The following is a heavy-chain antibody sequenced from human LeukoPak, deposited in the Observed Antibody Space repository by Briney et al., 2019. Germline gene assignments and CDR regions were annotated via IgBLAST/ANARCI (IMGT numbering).Heavy chain of an antibody. D-gene: IGHD3-10*01. CDR2: ISYDGNKK. CDR1: GFIFNSYG. V-gene: IGHV3-30*18. J-gene: IGHJ6*02. Sequence: PGGSLRLSCAASGFIFNSYGMHWVRQAPGKGLEWVAVISYDGNKKDYADSVKGRFTISGDNSKNTLYLQMNSLRTEDTAVYYCAKDRVFYYYYYGMDVWGQGTTVTVSS. CDR3: AKDRVFYYYYYGMDV.